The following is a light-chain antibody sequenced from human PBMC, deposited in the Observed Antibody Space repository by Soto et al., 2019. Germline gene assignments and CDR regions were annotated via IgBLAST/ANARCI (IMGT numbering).Light chain of an antibody. V-gene: IGKV1-5*01. CDR3: HHYNSYPLT. J-gene: IGKJ4*01. Sequence: DLQMTQSPSTLSASVGDRVTITCRASQSLSSRLAWSQQNPGKAPKLLISDASSLESGVPSRFSGSGFGTDFTLTISSLQPDDFATYYFHHYNSYPLTFGGGTQVEIK. CDR1: QSLSSR. CDR2: DAS.